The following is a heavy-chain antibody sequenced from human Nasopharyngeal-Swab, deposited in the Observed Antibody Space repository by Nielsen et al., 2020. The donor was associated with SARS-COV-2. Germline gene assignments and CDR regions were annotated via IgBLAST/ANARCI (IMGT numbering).Heavy chain of an antibody. Sequence: WIRQPPGKGLEWIGYIYYSGSTYYNPSLESRVTISVDTSKNQFSLNLTSVTAADTAVYYCARGRLAPGPIGDYWGQGTLVTVSS. CDR3: ARGRLAPGPIGDY. D-gene: IGHD2-15*01. J-gene: IGHJ4*02. V-gene: IGHV4-30-4*07. CDR2: IYYSGST.